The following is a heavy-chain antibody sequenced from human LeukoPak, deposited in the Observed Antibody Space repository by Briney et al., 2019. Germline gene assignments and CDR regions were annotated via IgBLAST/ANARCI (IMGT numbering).Heavy chain of an antibody. CDR2: INPNSGGT. Sequence: ASVKVSCKASGYTFTGYYMHWVRQAPGQGLEWMGWINPNSGGTNYAQKLQGRVTMTRDTSISTAYMELSRLRSDDTAVYYCARGSRGYCSSTSCYNWFDPWGQGTLVTVSS. D-gene: IGHD2-2*01. CDR3: ARGSRGYCSSTSCYNWFDP. CDR1: GYTFTGYY. V-gene: IGHV1-2*02. J-gene: IGHJ5*02.